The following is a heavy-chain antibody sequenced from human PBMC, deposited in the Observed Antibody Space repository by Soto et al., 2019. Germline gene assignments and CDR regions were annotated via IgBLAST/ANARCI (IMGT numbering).Heavy chain of an antibody. J-gene: IGHJ4*02. CDR3: ARHHDY. CDR1: GGSISSYY. CDR2: IYYSGSP. V-gene: IGHV4-59*08. Sequence: SETLSLTCTVSGGSISSYYWSWIRQPPGKGLEWIGYIYYSGSPNYNPSLKSRVTISVDTSKNQFSLKLSSVTAADTAVYYCARHHDYWGQGTLVTVSS.